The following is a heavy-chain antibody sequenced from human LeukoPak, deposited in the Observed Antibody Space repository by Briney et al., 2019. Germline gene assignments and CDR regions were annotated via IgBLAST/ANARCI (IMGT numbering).Heavy chain of an antibody. CDR3: ASQYNFWSGYRIGWFDP. J-gene: IGHJ5*02. Sequence: ASVKVSCKASGYTFTGYYMHWVRQAPGQGLEWMGRINPNSGGTNYAQKFQGRVTMTRDTSISTAYMELSRLRSDDTAVYYCASQYNFWSGYRIGWFDPWGQGTLVTVSS. D-gene: IGHD3-3*01. CDR2: INPNSGGT. V-gene: IGHV1-2*06. CDR1: GYTFTGYY.